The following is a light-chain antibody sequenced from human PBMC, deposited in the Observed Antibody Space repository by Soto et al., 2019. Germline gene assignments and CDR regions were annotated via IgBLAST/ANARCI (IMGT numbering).Light chain of an antibody. CDR3: SSYTSSTNYV. J-gene: IGLJ1*01. V-gene: IGLV2-14*01. CDR1: GIDIAPYNY. Sequence: SALTQPAPVCGSPGQSLTISCTVTGIDIAPYNYVSWYQQHPGKAPKLIIYEVSYRPSGISNRFSGSKSGNTASLTISGLQAEDEADYYCSSYTSSTNYVFGTGAKSPS. CDR2: EVS.